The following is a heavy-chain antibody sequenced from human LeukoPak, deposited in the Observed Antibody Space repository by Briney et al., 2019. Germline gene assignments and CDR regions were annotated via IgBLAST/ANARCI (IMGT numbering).Heavy chain of an antibody. Sequence: GGSLRLSXAASGFTVSSNYMSWLRQAPGKGLEWVSVIYSGGSTYYADSVKGRFTISRDNSKNTLYLQMNSLRAEDTAVYYCARGRRSGWYVYFDYWGQGTLVTVSS. V-gene: IGHV3-66*02. CDR3: ARGRRSGWYVYFDY. D-gene: IGHD6-19*01. CDR2: IYSGGST. CDR1: GFTVSSNY. J-gene: IGHJ4*02.